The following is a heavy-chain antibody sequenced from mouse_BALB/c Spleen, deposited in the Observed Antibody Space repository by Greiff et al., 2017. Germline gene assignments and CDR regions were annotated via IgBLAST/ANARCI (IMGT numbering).Heavy chain of an antibody. Sequence: EVLLVESGGGLVQPGGSRKLSCAASGFTFSSFGMHWVRQAPAKGLEWVAYISSGSSTIYYADTVKGRFTISRDNPKNTLFLQMTSLRAEDTAMYYCERTYDEGDYYAMDDWGQGTSVTGAS. CDR2: ISSGSSTI. CDR3: ERTYDEGDYYAMDD. CDR1: GFTFSSFG. V-gene: IGHV5-17*02. J-gene: IGHJ4*01. D-gene: IGHD2-3*01.